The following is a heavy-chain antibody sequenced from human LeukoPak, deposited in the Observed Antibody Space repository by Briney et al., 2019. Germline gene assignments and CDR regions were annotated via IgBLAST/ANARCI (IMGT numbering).Heavy chain of an antibody. V-gene: IGHV3-23*01. CDR2: INGNGAST. Sequence: GGSLRLSCAAPGFTFNTHAMSWVRQAPGKGLEWVSGINGNGASTYYSDSVKGRFTISRDNSKNTLYLQMSSLRAEDTAIYYCAKGQGYIYYYLDYWGQGTLVTVSS. CDR1: GFTFNTHA. D-gene: IGHD5-18*01. CDR3: AKGQGYIYYYLDY. J-gene: IGHJ4*02.